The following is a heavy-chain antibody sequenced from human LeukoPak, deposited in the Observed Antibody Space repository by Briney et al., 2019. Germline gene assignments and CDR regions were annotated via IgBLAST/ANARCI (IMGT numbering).Heavy chain of an antibody. CDR2: IYSSGST. CDR1: GTSISSYY. D-gene: IGHD5-18*01. V-gene: IGHV4-4*07. Sequence: SETLSLTCTVSGTSISSYYWNWIRQPAGKGLEWIGRIYSSGSTNLNPSLKSRFTMSVVRSKNQFSLRWSSVTAADTAIYYCARGTPTDTTMITIWGQGTLVTVSS. CDR3: ARGTPTDTTMITI. J-gene: IGHJ4*02.